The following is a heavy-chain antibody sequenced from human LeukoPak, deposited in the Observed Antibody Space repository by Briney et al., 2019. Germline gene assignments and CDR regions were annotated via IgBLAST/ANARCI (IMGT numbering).Heavy chain of an antibody. J-gene: IGHJ4*02. Sequence: GGSLRLSCAASGFTFDDYGMSWVRQAPGKGLERVSGINWNGGSTGYADSVKGRFTIARDSAKNSLYLQMNSLRAEDTAVYYCAKDGGVWFGESNDYWGQGTLVTVSS. CDR3: AKDGGVWFGESNDY. CDR1: GFTFDDYG. V-gene: IGHV3-20*04. D-gene: IGHD3-10*01. CDR2: INWNGGST.